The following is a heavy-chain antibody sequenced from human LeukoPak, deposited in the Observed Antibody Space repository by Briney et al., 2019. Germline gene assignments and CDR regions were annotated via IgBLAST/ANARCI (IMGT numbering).Heavy chain of an antibody. CDR2: IYTSGST. V-gene: IGHV4-61*02. CDR3: ARAHSSSWYEWFDP. CDR1: GGSISSGSYY. J-gene: IGHJ5*02. Sequence: SETLSLTCTVSGGSISSGSYYWSWIRQPAGKGLEWIGRIYTSGSTNYNPSLKSRVTISVDTSKNQFSLKLSSVTAADTAVYYCARAHSSSWYEWFDPWGQGTLVTVSS. D-gene: IGHD6-13*01.